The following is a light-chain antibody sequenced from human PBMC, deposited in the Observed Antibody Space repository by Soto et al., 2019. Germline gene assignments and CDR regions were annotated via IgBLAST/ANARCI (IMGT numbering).Light chain of an antibody. Sequence: EIVMTQSPATLSVSPGERVPLSWRARQSVGSNLAWYQQKPGQAPRLLIYDAYNRATGIPPRFSGSGSGTDLTLTISSLEPEDSAVYYCQQRHMWPITFGQGTRLENK. CDR1: QSVGSN. J-gene: IGKJ5*01. CDR2: DAY. CDR3: QQRHMWPIT. V-gene: IGKV3-11*01.